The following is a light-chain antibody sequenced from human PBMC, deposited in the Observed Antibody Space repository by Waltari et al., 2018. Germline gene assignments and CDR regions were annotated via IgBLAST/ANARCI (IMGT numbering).Light chain of an antibody. CDR3: MQGTHWPYT. J-gene: IGKJ2*01. CDR2: RVS. V-gene: IGKV2-30*02. CDR1: QSLVHIDGNTH. Sequence: DVVMTQSPLSLPVTLGQAAPIPCNSSQSLVHIDGNTHLNWFQQRPGQSPRRLIYRVSNRDSGVPDRFSGSGSGTDFTLKISSVEAEDVGVYYCMQGTHWPYTFGQGTKLDIK.